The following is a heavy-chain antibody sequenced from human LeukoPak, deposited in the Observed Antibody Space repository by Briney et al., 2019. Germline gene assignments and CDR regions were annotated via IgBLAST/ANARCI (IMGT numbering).Heavy chain of an antibody. Sequence: WASVNVSCKTSGYTFIDYYLHWVRQAPGQSFEYMGIINPAGGSTSYHHKFQDRVTMTREASTSTIYMELRSLTFEDTAVYYCARGQLGPTSAPFDSWGQGTLVTVSS. CDR1: GYTFIDYY. J-gene: IGHJ4*02. D-gene: IGHD1-26*01. CDR3: ARGQLGPTSAPFDS. CDR2: INPAGGST. V-gene: IGHV1-46*01.